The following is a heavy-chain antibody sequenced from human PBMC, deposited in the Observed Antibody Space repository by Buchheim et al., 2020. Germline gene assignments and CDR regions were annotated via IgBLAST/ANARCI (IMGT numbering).Heavy chain of an antibody. CDR3: ARAQIGYCSSTSCPSPSGFDY. CDR1: GGSFSGYY. J-gene: IGHJ4*02. V-gene: IGHV4-34*01. CDR2: INHSGST. D-gene: IGHD2-2*03. Sequence: QVQLQQWGAGLLKPSETLSLTCAVYGGSFSGYYWSWIRQPPGKGLEWIGEINHSGSTNYNPSLKSRVTISVDTSKNQFSLKLSSVTAADTAVYYCARAQIGYCSSTSCPSPSGFDYWGQGTL.